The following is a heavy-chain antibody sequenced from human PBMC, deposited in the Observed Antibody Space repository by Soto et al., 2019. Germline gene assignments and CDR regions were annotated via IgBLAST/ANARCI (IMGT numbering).Heavy chain of an antibody. CDR3: ARDLERDGYKPRLAFDI. V-gene: IGHV1-24*01. CDR2: FDPEDGET. CDR1: GYTLTELS. D-gene: IGHD5-12*01. J-gene: IGHJ3*02. Sequence: ASVKVSCKVSGYTLTELSMHWVRQAPGKGLEWMGGFDPEDGETIYAQKFQGRVTMTEDTSTDTAYMELSSLRSEDTAVYYCARDLERDGYKPRLAFDIWGQGTMVTVSS.